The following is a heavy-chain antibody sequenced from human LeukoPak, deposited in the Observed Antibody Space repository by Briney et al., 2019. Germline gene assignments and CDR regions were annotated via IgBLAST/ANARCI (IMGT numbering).Heavy chain of an antibody. Sequence: GASVKVSCKASGYTFTSYGISWVRQAPGQGLEWMGWISAYNGNTNYAQKLQGRVTMTTDTSTSTAYMELRSLRSDDTAVYYCARAPGYCTNGVYVIPYFDYWGQGTLVTVSS. CDR1: GYTFTSYG. V-gene: IGHV1-18*01. CDR2: ISAYNGNT. D-gene: IGHD2-8*01. J-gene: IGHJ4*02. CDR3: ARAPGYCTNGVYVIPYFDY.